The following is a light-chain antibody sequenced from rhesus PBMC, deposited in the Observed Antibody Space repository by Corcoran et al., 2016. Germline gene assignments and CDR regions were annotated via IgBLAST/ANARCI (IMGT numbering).Light chain of an antibody. CDR2: GAS. CDR3: QQYSNWPYS. CDR1: QSVSSF. J-gene: IGKJ2*01. V-gene: IGKV3S9*01. Sequence: EIVMTQSPATLSLSPGERATLSCRASQSVSSFVAWYTQKLDQAPSLLIYGASSRATGIPDRFSGSGSGTDFTLTISSLEPEDFAVYYCQQYSNWPYSFGQGTKVEIK.